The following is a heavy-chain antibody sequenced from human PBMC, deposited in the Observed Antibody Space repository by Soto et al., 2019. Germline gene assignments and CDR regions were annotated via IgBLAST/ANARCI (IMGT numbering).Heavy chain of an antibody. V-gene: IGHV1-18*01. Sequence: ASVKVSCKASGYTLTSYGVSWVRQAPGQGLEWMGWISAYNGNTNYAQKLQGRVTMTTDTSTSTAYMELRSLRSDDTAVYYCARVSEYDFWSGYEYNWFDPWGQGTLVTVS. CDR3: ARVSEYDFWSGYEYNWFDP. D-gene: IGHD3-3*01. J-gene: IGHJ5*02. CDR2: ISAYNGNT. CDR1: GYTLTSYG.